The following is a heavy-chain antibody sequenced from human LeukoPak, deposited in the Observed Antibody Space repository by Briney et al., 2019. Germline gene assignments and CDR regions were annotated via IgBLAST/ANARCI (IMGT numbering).Heavy chain of an antibody. CDR1: GGSISSYSYH. Sequence: SETLSLTCAVSGGSISSYSYHWAWIPQPPGQGLEGIRSIYYSKNSYHNPSIKSIGTMSVDTSRNQFSLKLSSVDAAVTAGYYCAKAGVRYFDSSGLYAFDFWGQGTTVTVSS. CDR2: IYYSKNS. J-gene: IGHJ3*01. CDR3: AKAGVRYFDSSGLYAFDF. V-gene: IGHV4-39*01. D-gene: IGHD3-22*01.